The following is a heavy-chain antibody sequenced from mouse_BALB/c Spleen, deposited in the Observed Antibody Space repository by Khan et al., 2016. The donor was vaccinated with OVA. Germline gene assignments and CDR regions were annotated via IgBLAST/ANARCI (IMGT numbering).Heavy chain of an antibody. D-gene: IGHD2-4*01. V-gene: IGHV2-2*02. Sequence: QVPLKQSGPGLVQPSQSLSITCTVSGFSLTNYSVHWVRQSPGKGLEWLGVIWSAGSTDYNAAFISRLTIRKDHSRSQVLLKMISLQPNDTAIYYCARRGYDYGRGALFAYWGPGTLVTVSA. J-gene: IGHJ3*01. CDR3: ARRGYDYGRGALFAY. CDR2: IWSAGST. CDR1: GFSLTNYS.